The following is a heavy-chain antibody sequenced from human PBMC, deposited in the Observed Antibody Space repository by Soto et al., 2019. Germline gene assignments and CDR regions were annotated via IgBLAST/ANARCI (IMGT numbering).Heavy chain of an antibody. V-gene: IGHV3-53*04. Sequence: GGSLRLSCAASGFTVSSNYMSWVRQAPGKGLEWVSIIYSGGSTYYADSVKGRFTISRHNSKNTLYLQMNSLRAEDTAVYYCASNSKDYYYYYYMDVWGKGTTVTVSS. CDR2: IYSGGST. CDR1: GFTVSSNY. J-gene: IGHJ6*03. CDR3: ASNSKDYYYYYYMDV.